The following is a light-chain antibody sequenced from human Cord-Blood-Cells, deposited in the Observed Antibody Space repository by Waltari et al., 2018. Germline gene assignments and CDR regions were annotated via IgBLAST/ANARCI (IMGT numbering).Light chain of an antibody. CDR1: SSDVCGYNY. CDR2: DVS. J-gene: IGLJ3*02. Sequence: QSALTQPASVSGSPGQSITISCTGTSSDVCGYNYVSWYQQHPGKAPKLMIYDVSNRPSGVSTRFSGSKSGNTASLPISGLQAEDEADYYCSSYTSSSTLVFGGGTKLTVL. CDR3: SSYTSSSTLV. V-gene: IGLV2-14*01.